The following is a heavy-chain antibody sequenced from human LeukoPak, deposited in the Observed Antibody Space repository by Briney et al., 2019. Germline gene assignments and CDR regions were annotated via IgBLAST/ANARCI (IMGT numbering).Heavy chain of an antibody. J-gene: IGHJ4*02. CDR2: IYHSGST. V-gene: IGHV4-4*02. CDR3: ARDRRIAAAGGYFDY. D-gene: IGHD6-13*01. Sequence: PSGTLSVTCAVSGGSISSSNWWSWVRQPPGKGLEWIGEIYHSGSTNYNPSLKSRVSISVDKSKNQFSLKLSSVTAADTAVYYCARDRRIAAAGGYFDYWGQGTLVTVSS. CDR1: GGSISSSNW.